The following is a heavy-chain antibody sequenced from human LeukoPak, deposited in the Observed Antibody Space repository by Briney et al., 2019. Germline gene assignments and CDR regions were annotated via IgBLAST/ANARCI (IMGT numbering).Heavy chain of an antibody. CDR1: GFTFSSYS. V-gene: IGHV3-21*01. D-gene: IGHD3-16*01. J-gene: IGHJ4*02. CDR3: ARGDRGSYDFDY. Sequence: PGGSLRLSCAASGFTFSSYSMNWVRQAPGKGLEWVSSISSSSSYIYYADSVKGRFTISRDNAKNSLYLQMNSLRAEDTAVYYCARGDRGSYDFDYWGQGTLVTVSS. CDR2: ISSSSSYI.